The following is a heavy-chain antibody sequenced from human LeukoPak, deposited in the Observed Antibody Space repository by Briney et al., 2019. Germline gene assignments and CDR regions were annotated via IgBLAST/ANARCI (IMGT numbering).Heavy chain of an antibody. J-gene: IGHJ6*02. D-gene: IGHD3-22*01. V-gene: IGHV4-59*08. CDR1: GGSISSYY. CDR3: ARQLTYYYDSSGYYRPRGYGMDV. Sequence: PSETLSLSYTVSGGSISSYYWSWIRQPPGKGLEWIGYIYYSGSTNYNPSLKSRVTISVDTSKNQFSLKLSSVTAADTAVYYCARQLTYYYDSSGYYRPRGYGMDVWGQGTTVTVSS. CDR2: IYYSGST.